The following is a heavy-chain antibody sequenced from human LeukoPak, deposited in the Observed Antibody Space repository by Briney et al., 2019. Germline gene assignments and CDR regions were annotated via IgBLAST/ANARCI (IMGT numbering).Heavy chain of an antibody. CDR1: GGSISRSTW. CDR3: ARFTYYYDSSGYYFDY. V-gene: IGHV4-4*02. CDR2: IYHSGST. J-gene: IGHJ4*02. Sequence: SETLSLTCTVSGGSISRSTWWSWVRQSPGKGLEWIGEIYHSGSTNYNPSLKSRVTISVDKSKNQFSLKLSSVTAADTAVYYCARFTYYYDSSGYYFDYWGQGTLVTVSS. D-gene: IGHD3-22*01.